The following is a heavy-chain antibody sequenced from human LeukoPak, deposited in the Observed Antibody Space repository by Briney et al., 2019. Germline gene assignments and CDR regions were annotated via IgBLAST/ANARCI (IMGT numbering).Heavy chain of an antibody. CDR2: ISGSGLDA. CDR1: GFIFSNYG. D-gene: IGHD2-8*01. Sequence: PGGSLRLSCAASGFIFSNYGLSWVRQAPGKGMEWVTGISGSGLDADYTDSAKGRFTISRDNTKNILYMQMNSLRVDDTAIYYCVFSRNGQALSYFDHWGQGTLVTVSS. CDR3: VFSRNGQALSYFDH. V-gene: IGHV3-23*01. J-gene: IGHJ4*02.